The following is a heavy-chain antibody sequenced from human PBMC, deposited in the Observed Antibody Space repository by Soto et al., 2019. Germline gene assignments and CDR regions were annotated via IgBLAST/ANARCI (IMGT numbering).Heavy chain of an antibody. V-gene: IGHV3-9*01. J-gene: IGHJ6*02. Sequence: GGSLRLSCEASGFTFDDYAMDWVRQAPGKGLEWVSSISWNSGSKGYADSVKGRFTISRDNAKNSLYLQMNSLRAEDTALYYCAKDTATSYYYGMDVWGQGTTVTVSS. CDR3: AKDTATSYYYGMDV. D-gene: IGHD1-1*01. CDR1: GFTFDDYA. CDR2: ISWNSGSK.